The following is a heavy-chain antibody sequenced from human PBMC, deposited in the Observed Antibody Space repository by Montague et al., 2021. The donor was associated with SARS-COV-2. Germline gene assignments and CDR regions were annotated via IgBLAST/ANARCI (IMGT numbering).Heavy chain of an antibody. Sequence: SETLSLTCAVYGGSFSGYYWSWIRQPPGKGLEWIGEINHSGSTNXSPSLKSRVTISVDTSKNQFSLKLSSVTAADTAVYYCARGSSILWWWPFDYWGQGTLVTVSS. J-gene: IGHJ4*02. CDR1: GGSFSGYY. D-gene: IGHD2-21*01. CDR3: ARGSSILWWWPFDY. CDR2: INHSGST. V-gene: IGHV4-34*01.